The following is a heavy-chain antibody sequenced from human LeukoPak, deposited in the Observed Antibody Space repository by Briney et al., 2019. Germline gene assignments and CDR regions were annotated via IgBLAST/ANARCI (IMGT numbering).Heavy chain of an antibody. Sequence: SETLSLTCTVSDGSITNYYWTWIRQPPGKGLEWIGSIYYSGSTYYNPSLKSRVTISVDTSKNQFSLKLSSVTAADTAVYYCARVGGDVYYYYYYMDVWGKGTTVTVSS. D-gene: IGHD2-21*02. V-gene: IGHV4-39*07. CDR3: ARVGGDVYYYYYYMDV. CDR1: DGSITNYY. J-gene: IGHJ6*03. CDR2: IYYSGST.